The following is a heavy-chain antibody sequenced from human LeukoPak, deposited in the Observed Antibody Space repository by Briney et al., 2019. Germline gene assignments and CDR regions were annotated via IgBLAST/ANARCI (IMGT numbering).Heavy chain of an antibody. Sequence: PGGSLRLSCAASGFTFSSYGMSWVRQAPEKGLEWVSYISSSSSTIYYADSVKGRFTISRDNAKNSLYLQMNSLRAEDTAVYYCARDPYGDYSKFDYWGQGTLVTVSS. CDR1: GFTFSSYG. CDR2: ISSSSSTI. CDR3: ARDPYGDYSKFDY. D-gene: IGHD4-17*01. V-gene: IGHV3-48*01. J-gene: IGHJ4*02.